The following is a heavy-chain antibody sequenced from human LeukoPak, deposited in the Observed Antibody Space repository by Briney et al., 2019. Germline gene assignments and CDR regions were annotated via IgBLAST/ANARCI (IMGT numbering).Heavy chain of an antibody. Sequence: SVKVSCKASGGTFSSYAISWVRQAPGQGLEWMGGIIPIFGTANYAQKFQGRVTITADESTSTAYMELSSLRSEDTAVYYCARGDIVVVPAAMRIEASMDVWGKGTTVAISS. CDR3: ARGDIVVVPAAMRIEASMDV. CDR1: GGTFSSYA. J-gene: IGHJ6*03. V-gene: IGHV1-69*13. CDR2: IIPIFGTA. D-gene: IGHD2-2*01.